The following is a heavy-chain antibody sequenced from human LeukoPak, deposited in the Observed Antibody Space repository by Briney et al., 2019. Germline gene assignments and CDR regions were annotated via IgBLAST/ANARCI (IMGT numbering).Heavy chain of an antibody. CDR2: IYYSGST. V-gene: IGHV4-39*06. D-gene: IGHD2-2*01. CDR1: GGSISSSSYY. CDR3: ARGPNPPATFDY. J-gene: IGHJ4*02. Sequence: SETLSLTCTVSGGSISSSSYYWGWIRQPPGKGLEWIGRIYYSGSTCYNPSLKSRVTISVDKSKTQFPLKLSPVTAADTAVYYWARGPNPPATFDYWGQGTLVTVSS.